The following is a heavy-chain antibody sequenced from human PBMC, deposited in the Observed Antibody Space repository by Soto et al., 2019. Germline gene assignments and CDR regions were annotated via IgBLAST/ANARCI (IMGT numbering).Heavy chain of an antibody. CDR3: ANRVYHGDFDY. CDR1: GFTFSSYV. D-gene: IGHD2-2*01. V-gene: IGHV3-23*01. J-gene: IGHJ4*02. Sequence: EVQLLESGGGLVQPGGSLRLSCAASGFTFSSYVMSWVHQAPGKGLEWVSGISNSGGGTYYADSVKGRFTLSRDNSKNTLYLQMNSLRADDTAVYYCANRVYHGDFDYWGQGTLVTVSS. CDR2: ISNSGGGT.